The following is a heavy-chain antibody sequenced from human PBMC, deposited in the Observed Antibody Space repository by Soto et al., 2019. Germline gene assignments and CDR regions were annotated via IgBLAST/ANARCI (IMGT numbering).Heavy chain of an antibody. J-gene: IGHJ3*01. CDR2: IISTGGT. Sequence: EEPLLESGGGLVQPGGSLRLSCAASGSKFSIYAMSWVRQAPGKGLEWVSTIISTGGTYYADSVKGRFTISRDNSKNTLYLQMDSLRAEDTAIYYCAKVYGDYYHAFPVWGQGTMVTVSS. CDR3: AKVYGDYYHAFPV. CDR1: GSKFSIYA. V-gene: IGHV3-23*01. D-gene: IGHD4-17*01.